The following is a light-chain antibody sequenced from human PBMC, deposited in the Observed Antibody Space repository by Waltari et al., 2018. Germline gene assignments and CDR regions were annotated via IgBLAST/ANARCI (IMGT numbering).Light chain of an antibody. V-gene: IGKV2-28*01. Sequence: DIVMTQSPLSLPVPPGEPASISCRPSQSLLHSNGYNYLDWYLQKPGQSPQLLIYLGSNRASGVPDRFSGSGSGTDFTLKISRVEAEDVGVYYCMQALQTPLTFGGGTKVEIK. CDR1: QSLLHSNGYNY. J-gene: IGKJ4*01. CDR2: LGS. CDR3: MQALQTPLT.